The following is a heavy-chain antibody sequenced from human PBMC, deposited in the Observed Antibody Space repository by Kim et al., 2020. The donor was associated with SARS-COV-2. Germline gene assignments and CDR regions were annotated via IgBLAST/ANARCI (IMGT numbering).Heavy chain of an antibody. CDR1: GGTFSSYA. D-gene: IGHD6-13*01. V-gene: IGHV1-69*13. Sequence: SVKVSCKASGGTFSSYAISWVRQAPGQGLEWMGGIIPIFGTANYAQKFQGRVTITADESTSTAYMELSSLRSEDTAVYYCARGNSSSQDDYYYYGMDVWGQGTTVTVSS. J-gene: IGHJ6*02. CDR2: IIPIFGTA. CDR3: ARGNSSSQDDYYYYGMDV.